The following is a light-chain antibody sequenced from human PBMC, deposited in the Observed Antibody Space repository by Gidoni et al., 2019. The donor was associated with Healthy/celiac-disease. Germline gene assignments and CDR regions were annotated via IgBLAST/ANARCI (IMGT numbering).Light chain of an antibody. CDR2: KDS. CDR3: QSADSSGTYV. CDR1: ALPKRY. J-gene: IGLJ1*01. Sequence: SYELTQPPSVSVSLGQTARITCSGDALPKRYAYWYQQKPGQAPVLVIYKDSERPSGIPERFSGSSSGTTVTLTISGVQAEDEADYYCQSADSSGTYVFGTGTKVTVL. V-gene: IGLV3-25*02.